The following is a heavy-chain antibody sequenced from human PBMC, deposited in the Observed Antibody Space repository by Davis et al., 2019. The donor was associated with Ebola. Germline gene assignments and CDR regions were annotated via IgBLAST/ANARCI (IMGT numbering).Heavy chain of an antibody. Sequence: GESLKISCAASGFTFSSYWMSWVRQAPGKGLEWVANIKQDGSEKYYVDSVKGRFTISRDNAKNALYLQMNSLRAEDTAVYYCARGGRWLRRNGIDYWGQGTLVTVSS. CDR1: GFTFSSYW. D-gene: IGHD5-24*01. CDR2: IKQDGSEK. J-gene: IGHJ4*02. V-gene: IGHV3-7*01. CDR3: ARGGRWLRRNGIDY.